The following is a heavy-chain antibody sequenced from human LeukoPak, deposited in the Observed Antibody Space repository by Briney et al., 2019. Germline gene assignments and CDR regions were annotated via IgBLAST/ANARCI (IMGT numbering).Heavy chain of an antibody. D-gene: IGHD3-3*01. CDR1: GGSFSGYY. CDR2: INHSGST. J-gene: IGHJ4*02. CDR3: ARHVDDFWSGYYTTEPTDY. V-gene: IGHV4-34*01. Sequence: SETLSLTCAVYGGSFSGYYWSWIRQPPGKGLEWIGEINHSGSTNYNPSLKSRVTISVDTSKNQFSLKLSSVTAADTAVYYCARHVDDFWSGYYTTEPTDYWGQGTLVTVSS.